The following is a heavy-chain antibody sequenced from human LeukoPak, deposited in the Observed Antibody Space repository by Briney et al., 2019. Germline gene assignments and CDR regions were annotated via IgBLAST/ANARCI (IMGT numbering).Heavy chain of an antibody. D-gene: IGHD2-15*01. V-gene: IGHV1-18*04. CDR2: ISAYNGNT. J-gene: IGHJ5*02. Sequence: ASVKVSCKASGYTFTGYYMHWVRQAPGQGLEWMGWISAYNGNTNYAQKLQGRVTMTTDTSTSTAYMELRSLRSDDTAVYYCARSDIVVVVAATRGFDPWGQGTLVTVSS. CDR3: ARSDIVVVVAATRGFDP. CDR1: GYTFTGYY.